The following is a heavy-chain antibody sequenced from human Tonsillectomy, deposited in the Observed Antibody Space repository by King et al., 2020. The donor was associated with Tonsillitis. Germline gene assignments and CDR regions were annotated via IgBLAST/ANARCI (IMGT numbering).Heavy chain of an antibody. J-gene: IGHJ6*02. CDR1: GFTFSNYG. CDR2: ISYDGSNK. V-gene: IGHV3-33*01. Sequence: VQLVESGGGVVQPGRSLRLSCAASGFTFSNYGMHWVRQAPGKGLEWVAVISYDGSNKYYADSVKGRFTMSRDNSKNTLYLQMNSLRAEDTAVYYCARVPHGGPNGMDVWGQGTTVTVSS. D-gene: IGHD3-16*01. CDR3: ARVPHGGPNGMDV.